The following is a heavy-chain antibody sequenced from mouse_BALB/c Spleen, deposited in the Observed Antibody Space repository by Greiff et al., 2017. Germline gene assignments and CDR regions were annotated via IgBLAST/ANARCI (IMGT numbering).Heavy chain of an antibody. CDR2: INPSNGRT. CDR1: GYTFTSYW. CDR3: ARSPNWDHY. D-gene: IGHD4-1*01. V-gene: IGHV1S81*02. Sequence: QVQLQQPGAELVKPGASVKLSCKASGYTFTSYWMHWVKQRPGQGLEWIGEINPSNGRTNYNEKFKSKATLTVDKSSSTAYMQLSSLTSEDSAVYYCARSPNWDHYWGQGTTLTVSS. J-gene: IGHJ2*01.